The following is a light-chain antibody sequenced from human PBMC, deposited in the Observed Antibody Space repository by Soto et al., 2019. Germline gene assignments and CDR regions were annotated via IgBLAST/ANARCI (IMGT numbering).Light chain of an antibody. CDR2: GVT. Sequence: LPQPASVSGSLGQSITLSCTGSGGDIGAYNYVSWYQQHPGRAPKLIIYGVTHRPSGVSSRFSASKSAYTASLTISALQAEDEADYYCSSFTTTYFYVFGPGTKGTVL. CDR3: SSFTTTYFYV. CDR1: GGDIGAYNY. J-gene: IGLJ1*01. V-gene: IGLV2-14*01.